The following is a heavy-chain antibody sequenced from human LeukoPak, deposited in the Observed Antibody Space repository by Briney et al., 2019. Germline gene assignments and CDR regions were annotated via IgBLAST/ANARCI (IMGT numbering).Heavy chain of an antibody. D-gene: IGHD2-15*01. J-gene: IGHJ6*04. Sequence: ASVKGSCKASGYTFTSYYMHWVRQAPGQGREWMVSINPNSGGTNYAQNFQGWVTMTRDTSISTAYMELSRMRSDDTAVYYCARAVGYCSGGSCYYPCGMDVWGKGTTVTVSS. CDR2: INPNSGGT. CDR3: ARAVGYCSGGSCYYPCGMDV. V-gene: IGHV1-2*04. CDR1: GYTFTSYY.